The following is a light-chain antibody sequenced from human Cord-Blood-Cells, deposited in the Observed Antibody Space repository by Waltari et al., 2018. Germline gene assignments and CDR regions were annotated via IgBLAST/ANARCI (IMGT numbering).Light chain of an antibody. Sequence: SYELTQPPSVSVSPGQTASIPRSGDKLGDKYACWYQQKPGQSPVLVIYQDSKRPSGIPERFSGSNSGNTATLTISGTQAMDEADYYCQAWDSSTYVFGTGTKVTVL. CDR1: KLGDKY. CDR2: QDS. V-gene: IGLV3-1*01. J-gene: IGLJ1*01. CDR3: QAWDSSTYV.